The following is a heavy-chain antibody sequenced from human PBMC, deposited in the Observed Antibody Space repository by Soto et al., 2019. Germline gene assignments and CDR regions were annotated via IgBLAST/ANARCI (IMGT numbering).Heavy chain of an antibody. CDR1: GGTFSSYA. J-gene: IGHJ6*02. V-gene: IGHV1-69*12. CDR2: IIPIFGTA. D-gene: IGHD5-12*01. Sequence: QVQLVQSGAEVKKPGSSVKVSCKASGGTFSSYAISWVRQAPGQGLEWMGGIIPIFGTANYAQKFQGRVTITADESTSTAYMELSSLRSEDTAVYYCASGPEYTPGDGYNPLYVWGQGTTVTVSS. CDR3: ASGPEYTPGDGYNPLYV.